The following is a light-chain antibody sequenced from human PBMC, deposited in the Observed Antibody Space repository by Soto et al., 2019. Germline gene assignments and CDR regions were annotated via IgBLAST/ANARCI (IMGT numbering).Light chain of an antibody. Sequence: DIQMTQSPSTLSASVGDRVTITCRASQSISTWLAWYQQIPGRAPNLLIYDASSLESGVPSRFSGRGSGTEFTLTISSLQPDDFATYYCQQYNDYPWTFGQGTKVE. J-gene: IGKJ1*01. CDR1: QSISTW. CDR2: DAS. V-gene: IGKV1-5*01. CDR3: QQYNDYPWT.